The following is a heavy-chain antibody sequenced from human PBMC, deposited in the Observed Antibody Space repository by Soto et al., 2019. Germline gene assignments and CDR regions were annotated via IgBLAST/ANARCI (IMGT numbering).Heavy chain of an antibody. CDR1: GYSFTSYW. J-gene: IGHJ6*02. Sequence: GESLKISCKGSGYSFTSYWISWLRQMPGKGLEWMGRIDPSDSYTNYSPSFQGHVTISADKSISTAYLQWSSLKASDTAMYYCARFSEYCSSTSCYGPHYYYYYGMDVWGQGTTVTVSS. D-gene: IGHD2-2*01. CDR3: ARFSEYCSSTSCYGPHYYYYYGMDV. V-gene: IGHV5-10-1*01. CDR2: IDPSDSYT.